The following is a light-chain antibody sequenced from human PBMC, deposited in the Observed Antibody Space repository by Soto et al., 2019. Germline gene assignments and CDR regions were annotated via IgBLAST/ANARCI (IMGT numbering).Light chain of an antibody. CDR1: SSNIGSNT. CDR2: SNN. CDR3: AAWDDSLNGPV. Sequence: QSVRTQPPSASGTPGQRVTISCSGSSSNIGSNTVNWYQQLPGTAPKLLIYSNNQRPSGVPDRFSGSKSGTSASLAISGLQSEDEANYYCAAWDDSLNGPVFGGGTKLTLL. V-gene: IGLV1-44*01. J-gene: IGLJ2*01.